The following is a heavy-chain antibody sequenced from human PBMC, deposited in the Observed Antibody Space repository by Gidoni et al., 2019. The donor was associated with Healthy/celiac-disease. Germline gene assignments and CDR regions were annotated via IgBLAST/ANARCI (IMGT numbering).Heavy chain of an antibody. V-gene: IGHV1-2*02. CDR1: GYPCTGYY. CDR3: ARGQNSGWYLPGY. D-gene: IGHD6-19*01. CDR2: INPNSGGT. Sequence: QVQLVQSGAEVKKPGASVKVSCKPSGYPCTGYYMHWVRQAPGQGLEWMGWINPNSGGTNYAQKFQGRVTMTRDTSISTAYMELSRLRSDDTAVYYCARGQNSGWYLPGYWGQGTLVTVSS. J-gene: IGHJ4*02.